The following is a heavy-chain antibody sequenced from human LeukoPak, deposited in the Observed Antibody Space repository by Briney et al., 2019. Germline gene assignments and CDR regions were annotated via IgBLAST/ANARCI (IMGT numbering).Heavy chain of an antibody. J-gene: IGHJ4*02. D-gene: IGHD1-26*01. V-gene: IGHV1-2*02. Sequence: ASVKVSCKASGYTFTGYYIHWVRQAPGQGLEWMGWISPNSGGTNYAQKFQGRVTMTRDTSISTAYMELSRLRSDDTAVYYCVRGQWELLSFFDYWGQGTLVTVSS. CDR3: VRGQWELLSFFDY. CDR2: ISPNSGGT. CDR1: GYTFTGYY.